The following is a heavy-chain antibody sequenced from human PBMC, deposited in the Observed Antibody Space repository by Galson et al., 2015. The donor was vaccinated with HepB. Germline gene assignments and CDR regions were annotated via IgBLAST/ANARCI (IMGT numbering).Heavy chain of an antibody. V-gene: IGHV3-23*01. J-gene: IGHJ5*01. CDR3: VKGAGGS. D-gene: IGHD6-19*01. CDR2: KSGSGNST. CDR1: GFTFSNYA. Sequence: SLRLSCAASGFTFSNYAMGWVRQTPDKGLQWVAVKSGSGNSTYHADSVKGRSTISRDNSKNRVYLEMNSLRVDDTALYHCVKGAGGSWGQGTLVTVSS.